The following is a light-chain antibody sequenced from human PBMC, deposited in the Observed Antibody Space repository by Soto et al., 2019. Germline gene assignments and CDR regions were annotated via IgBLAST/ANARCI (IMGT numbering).Light chain of an antibody. CDR3: SSFTSRFTFNYI. CDR2: EVT. CDR1: SSDVGGYNY. Sequence: QSALTQPASVSVSPGQSITISCTGTSSDVGGYNYVSWYQQHPGKAPKIIIYEVTNRPSGVSNRFSGSKSGNTASLTISGLQAEDDADYYCSSFTSRFTFNYIFGTGTKSPS. J-gene: IGLJ1*01. V-gene: IGLV2-14*01.